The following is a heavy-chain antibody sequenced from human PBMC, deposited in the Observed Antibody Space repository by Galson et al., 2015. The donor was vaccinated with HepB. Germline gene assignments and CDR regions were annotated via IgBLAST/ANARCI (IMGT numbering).Heavy chain of an antibody. CDR2: ISYDGSKK. CDR1: GFTFSSYA. V-gene: IGHV3-30-3*01. CDR3: ARGNYDILTGAAFEI. D-gene: IGHD3-9*01. Sequence: SLRLSCAASGFTFSSYAIHWVRQAPGKGLEWVAVISYDGSKKYYADSVKGRFTISRDNSKNTLYLQMNSLRAEDTAVYYCARGNYDILTGAAFEIWGQGTMVTVSS. J-gene: IGHJ3*02.